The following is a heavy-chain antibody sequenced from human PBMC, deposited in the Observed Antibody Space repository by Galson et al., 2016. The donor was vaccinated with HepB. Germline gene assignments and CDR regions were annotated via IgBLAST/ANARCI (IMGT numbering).Heavy chain of an antibody. CDR2: INIDGSNT. CDR1: GFTFQSYW. D-gene: IGHD3-22*01. V-gene: IGHV3-74*03. Sequence: SLRLSCAGSGFTFQSYWMHWVRQTPEKGLVWVSCINIDGSNTMYADSVKGRFTVSRDNGKKTVYLQMDRLTAEDTAVYYCARAESGFGHWGQGTLVSVSS. CDR3: ARAESGFGH. J-gene: IGHJ4*02.